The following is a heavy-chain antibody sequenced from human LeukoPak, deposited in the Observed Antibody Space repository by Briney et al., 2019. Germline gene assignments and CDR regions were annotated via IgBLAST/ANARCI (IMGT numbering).Heavy chain of an antibody. CDR1: RFTFSNAW. CDR3: TTDATWIQLWLPYDY. V-gene: IGHV3-15*01. J-gene: IGHJ4*02. D-gene: IGHD5-18*01. CDR2: IKSKNDGRKT. Sequence: GGSLRLSCAASRFTFSNAWMSWVRQAPGKGLEWVGRIKSKNDGRKTDYAAPVKGRFTISRDDSKNTLYLQMNSLKTEDTAVYYCTTDATWIQLWLPYDYWGQGTLVTVSS.